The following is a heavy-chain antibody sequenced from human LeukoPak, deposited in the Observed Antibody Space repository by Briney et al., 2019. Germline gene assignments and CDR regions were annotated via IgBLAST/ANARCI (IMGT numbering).Heavy chain of an antibody. CDR3: AKGRKTTGNDWFDP. V-gene: IGHV3-23*01. Sequence: GGSLRLSCAAPGFTFSRSAMSWVRQAPGKGLEWVSSISTSGGSTYYADSVKGRFTISRDNSKNTLYVQVNSLRAEDTALYYCAKGRKTTGNDWFDPWGQGTLVTVSS. CDR1: GFTFSRSA. J-gene: IGHJ5*02. D-gene: IGHD1-1*01. CDR2: ISTSGGST.